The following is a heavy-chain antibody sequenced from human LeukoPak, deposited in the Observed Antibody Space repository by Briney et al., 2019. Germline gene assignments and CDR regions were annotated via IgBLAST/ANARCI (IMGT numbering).Heavy chain of an antibody. D-gene: IGHD2/OR15-2a*01. V-gene: IGHV3-30-3*01. CDR2: ISHEGVNK. Sequence: GRSLRLSCAASGFTFSTFAIHWVRQAPGKGLEWVAVISHEGVNKYYADSVKGRFTISRDNAKNSLYLQMNSLRAEDTAVYYCASIYPPDYWGQGTLVTVSS. J-gene: IGHJ4*02. CDR1: GFTFSTFA. CDR3: ASIYPPDY.